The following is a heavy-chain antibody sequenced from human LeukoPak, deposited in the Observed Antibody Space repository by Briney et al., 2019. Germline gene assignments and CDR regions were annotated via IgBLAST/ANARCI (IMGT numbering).Heavy chain of an antibody. CDR1: GDSISSSNCY. CDR2: IYFSGGT. V-gene: IGHV4-39*01. J-gene: IGHJ5*02. Sequence: SETLSLTCTVSGDSISSSNCYWGWIRQPPGKGLEWIGSIYFSGGTYYNASLKSRVTISVDTSKNQFSLKLSSVTAADTAVYYCAGTEYYYDSSGYLPGWFDPWGQGTLVTVSS. CDR3: AGTEYYYDSSGYLPGWFDP. D-gene: IGHD3-22*01.